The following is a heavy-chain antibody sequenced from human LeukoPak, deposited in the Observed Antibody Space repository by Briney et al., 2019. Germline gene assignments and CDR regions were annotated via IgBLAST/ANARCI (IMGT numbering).Heavy chain of an antibody. CDR1: GFTFSSFW. CDR2: INSVGSST. D-gene: IGHD3-3*01. CDR3: ARGWREFYFEY. Sequence: PGGSLRLSCAASGFTFSSFWMHWVRQAPGKGLVWVSRINSVGSSTSYADSVKGRFTISRDNAKNTLYLQMNSLRDEDTAVYYCARGWREFYFEYWGQGNLVTVSS. V-gene: IGHV3-74*01. J-gene: IGHJ4*02.